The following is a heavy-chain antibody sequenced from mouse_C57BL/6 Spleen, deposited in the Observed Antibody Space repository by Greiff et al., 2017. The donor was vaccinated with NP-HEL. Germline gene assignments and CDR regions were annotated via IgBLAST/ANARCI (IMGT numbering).Heavy chain of an antibody. V-gene: IGHV1-15*01. D-gene: IGHD1-1*01. J-gene: IGHJ2*01. CDR3: TRGVITTVEDY. Sequence: VQLQQSGAELVRPGASVTLSCKASGYTFTDYEMHWVKQTPVHGLEWIGAIDPETGGTAYNQKFKGKAILTADKSSSTAYMELRSLTSEDSAVYYCTRGVITTVEDYWGQGTTLTVSS. CDR1: GYTFTDYE. CDR2: IDPETGGT.